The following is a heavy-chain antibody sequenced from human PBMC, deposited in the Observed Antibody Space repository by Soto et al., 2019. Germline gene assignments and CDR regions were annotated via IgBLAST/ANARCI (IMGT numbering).Heavy chain of an antibody. J-gene: IGHJ6*02. CDR2: ISAYNGNT. Sequence: ASVKVSCKASGYTFTSYGISWVRQAPGQGLEWMGWISAYNGNTNYAQKLQGRVTMTTDTSTSTAYMELRSLRSDDTAVYYCARHRTSYDFWSGYNTENYYYYYGMDVWGQGTTVTVSS. CDR1: GYTFTSYG. D-gene: IGHD3-3*01. CDR3: ARHRTSYDFWSGYNTENYYYYYGMDV. V-gene: IGHV1-18*04.